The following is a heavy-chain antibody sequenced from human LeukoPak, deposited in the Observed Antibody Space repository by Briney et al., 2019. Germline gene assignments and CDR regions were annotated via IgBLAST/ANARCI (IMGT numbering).Heavy chain of an antibody. V-gene: IGHV1-8*01. CDR2: MNPNSGNT. Sequence: ASVKVSCKASGYTFTSYDINWVRQATGQGLEWMGWMNPNSGNTGYAQKFKGRVTMTRNTSISTAYMELSSLRSEDTAVFFFKQKTAYDILTGYQNWGQGTLVTVSS. J-gene: IGHJ4*02. CDR1: GYTFTSYD. CDR3: KQKTAYDILTGYQN. D-gene: IGHD3-9*01.